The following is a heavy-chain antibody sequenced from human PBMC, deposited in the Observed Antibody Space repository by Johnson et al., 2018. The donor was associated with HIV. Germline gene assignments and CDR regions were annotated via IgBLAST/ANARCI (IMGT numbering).Heavy chain of an antibody. Sequence: VPLVESGAGLVQPGRSLSLSCAPSGFTFSRSAMHWVRQAPGMDLEYVSAISSNGRSTYYANSVTGRFTISRDNSKNTLYLQMGSLRVEDMAVYYCARSDVDIVATILFDIWGQGTMVTVSS. CDR3: ARSDVDIVATILFDI. CDR2: ISSNGRST. D-gene: IGHD5-12*01. V-gene: IGHV3-64*01. J-gene: IGHJ3*02. CDR1: GFTFSRSA.